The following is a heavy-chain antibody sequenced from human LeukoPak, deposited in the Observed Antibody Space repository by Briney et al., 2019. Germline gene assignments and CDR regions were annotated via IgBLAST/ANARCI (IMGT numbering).Heavy chain of an antibody. V-gene: IGHV3-23*01. CDR1: GFTFSSYA. CDR2: ISGSGGST. CDR3: AKGGAARLARGYWFDP. D-gene: IGHD6-6*01. Sequence: PGGSLRLSCAASGFTFSSYAMSWVRQAPGKGLEWVSAISGSGGSTYYADSVKGRFTISRDNSKNTLYLQMNSLRAEDTAVYYCAKGGAARLARGYWFDPWGQGTLVTVSS. J-gene: IGHJ5*02.